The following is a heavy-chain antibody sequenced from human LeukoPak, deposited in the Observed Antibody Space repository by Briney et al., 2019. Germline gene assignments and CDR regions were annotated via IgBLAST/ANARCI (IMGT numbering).Heavy chain of an antibody. J-gene: IGHJ4*02. CDR3: ARGSPVEDYFDY. Sequence: SQTLSLTCAISGDSFSSNSAAWNWIRQSPSRGLEWLGRTYYRSKWYNDYAVSVESRITINPDTSKNQFSLQLNSVTPEDTAVYYCARGSPVEDYFDYWGQGTLVTVSS. V-gene: IGHV6-1*01. CDR1: GDSFSSNSAA. CDR2: TYYRSKWYN.